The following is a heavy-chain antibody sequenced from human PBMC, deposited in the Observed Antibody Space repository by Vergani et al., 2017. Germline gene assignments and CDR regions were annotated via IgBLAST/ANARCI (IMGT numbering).Heavy chain of an antibody. CDR2: INSDGSST. J-gene: IGHJ4*02. CDR3: ASGGYYDFWSGYTAVDY. D-gene: IGHD3-3*01. V-gene: IGHV3-74*01. Sequence: EVQLVESGGGLVQPGGSLRLSCAASGFTFSSYWMHWVRQAPGKGLVWVSRINSDGSSTSYADSVKGRLTISRDNAKNTLYLQMNSLRAEDTAVYYCASGGYYDFWSGYTAVDYWGQGTLVTVSS. CDR1: GFTFSSYW.